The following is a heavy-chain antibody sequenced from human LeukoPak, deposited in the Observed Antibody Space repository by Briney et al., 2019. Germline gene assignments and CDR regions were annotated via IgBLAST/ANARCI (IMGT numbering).Heavy chain of an antibody. CDR1: GGSISSYY. CDR2: IYYSGST. Sequence: SETLSLTCTVSGGSISSYYWSWIRQPPGKGLEWIGYIYYSGSTNYNPSLKSRVTISVDTSKNQFPLKLSSVTAADTAVYYCARVPPTYSSGWHDAFDIWGQGTMVTVSS. CDR3: ARVPPTYSSGWHDAFDI. J-gene: IGHJ3*02. V-gene: IGHV4-59*01. D-gene: IGHD6-19*01.